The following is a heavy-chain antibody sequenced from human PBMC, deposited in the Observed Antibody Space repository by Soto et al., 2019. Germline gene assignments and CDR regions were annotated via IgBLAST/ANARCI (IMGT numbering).Heavy chain of an antibody. J-gene: IGHJ5*02. Sequence: PGGSLRLSSAASGFSFSDYGVSWVRHRPGKGLEWVAVTSSDGTTQFYADSAKGRFTVSRDYWRNSLFLKMNGLRAEDTAMYYCAREGSLGYCPDGTGYFNCFDPWGQGTGVTVSS. V-gene: IGHV3-30-3*01. CDR1: GFSFSDYG. CDR2: TSSDGTTQ. D-gene: IGHD2-8*01. CDR3: AREGSLGYCPDGTGYFNCFDP.